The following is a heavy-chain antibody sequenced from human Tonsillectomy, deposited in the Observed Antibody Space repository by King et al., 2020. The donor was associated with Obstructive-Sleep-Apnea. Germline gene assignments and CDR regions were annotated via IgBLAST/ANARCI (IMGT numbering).Heavy chain of an antibody. CDR2: VSGSGGNT. D-gene: IGHD3-3*01. CDR3: AKEERITIFGVAPYGMDV. J-gene: IGHJ6*02. Sequence: VQLVESGGGLVPPGGSLRLSSAAAGFTFSSFAMSWVRQAPGKGLEWVSGVSGSGGNTYYEDSVKGRFTLSSDNSKNTLYLQMNSLRAEDTAVYYCAKEERITIFGVAPYGMDVWGQGTTVTVSS. V-gene: IGHV3-23*04. CDR1: GFTFSSFA.